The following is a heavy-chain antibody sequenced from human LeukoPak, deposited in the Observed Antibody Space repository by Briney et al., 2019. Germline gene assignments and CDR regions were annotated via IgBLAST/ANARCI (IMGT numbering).Heavy chain of an antibody. Sequence: SETLSLACAVYGGSFSGYYWSWIRQPPGKGLEWIGEINHSGSTNYNPSLKSRVTISVDTSKNQFSLKLSSVTAADTAVYYCARGRGYWVSFDYWGQGTLVTVSS. J-gene: IGHJ4*02. V-gene: IGHV4-34*01. CDR3: ARGRGYWVSFDY. D-gene: IGHD3-22*01. CDR2: INHSGST. CDR1: GGSFSGYY.